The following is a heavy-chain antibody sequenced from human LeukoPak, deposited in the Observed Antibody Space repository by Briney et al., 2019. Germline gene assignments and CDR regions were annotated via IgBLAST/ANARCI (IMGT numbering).Heavy chain of an antibody. V-gene: IGHV4-31*03. CDR2: IYYSAST. CDR1: GGSISRGRYY. CDR3: AKPSWGEPFDAFDI. J-gene: IGHJ3*02. D-gene: IGHD2-2*01. Sequence: PSETLSLTCTVSGGSISRGRYYWSWIRQYPGKGLEWIGYIYYSASTYYNPSLKSRVSIFVDTSKNLFSLRLNSVTAADTAVYYCAKPSWGEPFDAFDIWGQGTMVTVSS.